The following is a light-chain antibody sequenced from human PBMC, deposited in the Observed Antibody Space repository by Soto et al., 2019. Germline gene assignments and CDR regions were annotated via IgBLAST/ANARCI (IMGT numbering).Light chain of an antibody. CDR2: VAS. V-gene: IGKV3-11*01. CDR3: QQRSNWPIT. CDR1: QSVSSY. Sequence: EIVLTQSPATLTLSPGERATLSCRASQSVSSYLAWYQQKAGQAPRLLIYVASNRATGIPARFSGSGSGTDFTLTISSLEPEDFAVYYCQQRSNWPITFGQGTRLDIK. J-gene: IGKJ5*01.